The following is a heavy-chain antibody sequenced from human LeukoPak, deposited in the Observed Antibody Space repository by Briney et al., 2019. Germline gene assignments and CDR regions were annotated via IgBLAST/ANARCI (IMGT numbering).Heavy chain of an antibody. CDR3: AREYYYDSSSAFDI. CDR1: GFTFSSYG. CDR2: IRHDGSNK. V-gene: IGHV3-30*02. D-gene: IGHD3-22*01. J-gene: IGHJ3*02. Sequence: GGSLRLSCAASGFTFSSYGMHWVRQAPGKGLDWVAFIRHDGSNKYYADSVRGRFTISRDNSKNTLYLQMNSLRAEDTAVYYCAREYYYDSSSAFDIWGQGTMVTVSS.